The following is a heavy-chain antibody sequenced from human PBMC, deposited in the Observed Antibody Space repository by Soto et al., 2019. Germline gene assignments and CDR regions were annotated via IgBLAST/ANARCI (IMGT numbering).Heavy chain of an antibody. V-gene: IGHV1-2*04. J-gene: IGHJ6*02. Sequence: GASVKVSCKTSGYTFTSFGISWVRQAPGQGLEWMGWINPNSGGTNYAQKFQGWVTMTRDTSISTAYMELSRLRSDDTAVYYCARDQCISGSPGLYYYCGMDVWGQGTTVTVSS. D-gene: IGHD1-26*01. CDR3: ARDQCISGSPGLYYYCGMDV. CDR2: INPNSGGT. CDR1: GYTFTSFG.